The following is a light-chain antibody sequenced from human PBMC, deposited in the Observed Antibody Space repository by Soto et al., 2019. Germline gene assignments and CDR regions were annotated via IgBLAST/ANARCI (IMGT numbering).Light chain of an antibody. CDR2: KAS. CDR1: QTINIW. CDR3: QQYKAYSYT. J-gene: IGKJ2*01. Sequence: DLQMTQSPSTLSASVGDRVTITCRASQTINIWLAWYQQKPGKAPKLLISKASSLESGVPSRFSGSGSGTEFTLTISSLQPDDFATYYCQQYKAYSYTFGQGTELVVK. V-gene: IGKV1-5*03.